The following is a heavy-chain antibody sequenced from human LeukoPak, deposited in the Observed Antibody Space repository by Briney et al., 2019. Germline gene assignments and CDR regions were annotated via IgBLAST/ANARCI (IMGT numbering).Heavy chain of an antibody. Sequence: SETLSLTCTVSGGSISSYYWSWIRQPPGKGLEWIGYIYYSGSTNYNPSLKSRDTISVDTSKNQFSLKLSSVTAADTAVYYCATHSSGYTIDYWGQGTLVTVSS. CDR1: GGSISSYY. D-gene: IGHD6-19*01. V-gene: IGHV4-59*01. J-gene: IGHJ4*02. CDR2: IYYSGST. CDR3: ATHSSGYTIDY.